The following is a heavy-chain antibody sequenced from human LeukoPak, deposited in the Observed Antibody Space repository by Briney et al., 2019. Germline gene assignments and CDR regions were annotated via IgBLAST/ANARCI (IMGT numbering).Heavy chain of an antibody. CDR2: IYYSGST. Sequence: NSSETLSLTCTVSGGSISSGGYYWSWIRQHPGKGLEWIGSIYYSGSTYYNPSLKSRVTISVDTSKNQFSLKLSSVTAADTAVYYCARAIVVVTAIPWFDYWGQGTLVTVSS. V-gene: IGHV4-39*01. CDR1: GGSISSGGYY. CDR3: ARAIVVVTAIPWFDY. J-gene: IGHJ4*02. D-gene: IGHD2-21*02.